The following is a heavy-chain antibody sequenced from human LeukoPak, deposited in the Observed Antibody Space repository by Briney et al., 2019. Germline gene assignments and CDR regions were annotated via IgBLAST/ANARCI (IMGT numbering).Heavy chain of an antibody. CDR3: ARDDNYGIFVNVDY. J-gene: IGHJ4*02. V-gene: IGHV1-18*01. CDR1: GYSFILYG. CDR2: ISTSTGDT. Sequence: ASVKVSCKTSGYSFILYGISWVRQAPGQGPEWMGWISTSTGDTKYTQKFQGRVTLTTDTSTSTAYMERSSLRSDDTAVYYCARDDNYGIFVNVDYWGQGTLVTVSS. D-gene: IGHD4-11*01.